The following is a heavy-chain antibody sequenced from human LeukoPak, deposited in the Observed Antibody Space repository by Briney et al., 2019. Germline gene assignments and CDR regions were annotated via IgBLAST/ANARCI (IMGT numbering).Heavy chain of an antibody. CDR3: ARAEALRWHPEYYFDY. V-gene: IGHV4-59*01. CDR1: GGSISSYY. Sequence: SGTLSLTCTVSGGSISSYYWSWIRQPPGKGLEWIGYIYYSGSTNYNPSLKSRVTISVDTSKNQFSLKLSSVTAADTAVYYCARAEALRWHPEYYFDYWGQGTLVTVSS. J-gene: IGHJ4*02. D-gene: IGHD4-23*01. CDR2: IYYSGST.